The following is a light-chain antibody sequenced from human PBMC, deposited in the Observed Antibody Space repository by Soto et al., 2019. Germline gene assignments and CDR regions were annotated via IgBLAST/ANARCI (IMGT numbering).Light chain of an antibody. CDR2: TAS. CDR3: QQYKTYPYT. V-gene: IGKV1-5*03. CDR1: QSISSW. J-gene: IGKJ2*01. Sequence: DIQMTQSPSTLSASVGGRVTITCRASQSISSWLAWYQQKPGKAPNLLIYTASSLESGVPSRFIGSGSGTEFTLTIYSLQPDDFATYYCQQYKTYPYTFGQGTKLEIK.